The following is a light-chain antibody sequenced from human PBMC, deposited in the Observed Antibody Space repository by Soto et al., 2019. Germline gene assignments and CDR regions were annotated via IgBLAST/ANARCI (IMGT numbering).Light chain of an antibody. V-gene: IGKV3-20*01. Sequence: EIVLTQSPGILSLSPGERATLSCRASQSVSSNYLAWYQQKPGQAPRILIYGASSRATGTPDRFSGSGSGTDFTLTISRLEPEDFAVYYCQQHGSSPWTFGQGTKVEIK. J-gene: IGKJ1*01. CDR1: QSVSSNY. CDR2: GAS. CDR3: QQHGSSPWT.